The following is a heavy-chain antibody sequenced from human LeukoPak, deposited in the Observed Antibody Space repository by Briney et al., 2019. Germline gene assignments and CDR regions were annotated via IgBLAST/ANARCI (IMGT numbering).Heavy chain of an antibody. V-gene: IGHV4-59*01. CDR3: ARVRDSSSWFSYYYYYMDV. Sequence: PSETLSLTCTVSGGSISTYYWSWIRQPPGKGLEYIGYIYYSWSTNYNPSLKSRVTISVDTSKNQFSLKLSSVTAADTAVYYCARVRDSSSWFSYYYYYMDVWGKGTTVTISS. CDR2: IYYSWST. D-gene: IGHD6-13*01. CDR1: GGSISTYY. J-gene: IGHJ6*03.